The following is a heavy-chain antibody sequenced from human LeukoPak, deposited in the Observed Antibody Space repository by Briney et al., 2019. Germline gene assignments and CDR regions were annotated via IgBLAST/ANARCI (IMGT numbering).Heavy chain of an antibody. J-gene: IGHJ4*02. D-gene: IGHD6-19*01. V-gene: IGHV1-24*01. CDR2: FDPEDGET. CDR3: AKTGISGWYFTDFGYQ. Sequence: ASVKVSCTVSGYTLTELSMHWVRQAPGKGLEWMGGFDPEDGETIYAQKFQGRVTMTEDTSTDTAYMELSSLRSDDTAVYYCAKTGISGWYFTDFGYQWGQGTLVAVSS. CDR1: GYTLTELS.